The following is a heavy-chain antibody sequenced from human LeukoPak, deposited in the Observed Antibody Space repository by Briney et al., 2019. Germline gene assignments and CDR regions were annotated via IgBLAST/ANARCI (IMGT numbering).Heavy chain of an antibody. D-gene: IGHD4-17*01. CDR1: GYTLTELS. Sequence: ASMKVSCKVSGYTLTELSMHWVRQAPGKGLEWMGGFDPEDGETIYAQKFQGRVTMTEDTSTDTAYMELSSLRSEDTAVYYCATDPPDYGDYGFDPWGQGTLVTVSS. J-gene: IGHJ5*02. CDR3: ATDPPDYGDYGFDP. V-gene: IGHV1-24*01. CDR2: FDPEDGET.